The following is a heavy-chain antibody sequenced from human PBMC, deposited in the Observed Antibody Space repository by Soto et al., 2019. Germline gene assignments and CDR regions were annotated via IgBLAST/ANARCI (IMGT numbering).Heavy chain of an antibody. CDR3: ARGRGYSGDDHYYYFDMDV. CDR2: SIPIFGTA. D-gene: IGHD5-12*01. V-gene: IGHV1-69*13. J-gene: IGHJ6*02. CDR1: GGTFNNYP. Sequence: SVKVSCKASGGTFNNYPITWVRQAPGEGLEWMGSSIPIFGTANYAQKFQGRVTISVDESTSTAYMELSSLRSEDTAVYYCARGRGYSGDDHYYYFDMDVWGQGTTVTVSS.